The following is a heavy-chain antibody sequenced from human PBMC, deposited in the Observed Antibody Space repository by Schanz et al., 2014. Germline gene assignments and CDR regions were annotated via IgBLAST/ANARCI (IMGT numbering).Heavy chain of an antibody. CDR2: ISRDGTTS. Sequence: QVQLVESGGGLVKPGGSLRLSCAASGFIFNDYYMNWIRQAPGKGLEWLSYISRDGTTSYYADSVKGRFTISRDNAKKSLFLQMNSLRAEDTAVYYCARLGRMGAFDIWGQGTMVTVSS. CDR1: GFIFNDYY. CDR3: ARLGRMGAFDI. J-gene: IGHJ3*02. D-gene: IGHD2-8*01. V-gene: IGHV3-11*04.